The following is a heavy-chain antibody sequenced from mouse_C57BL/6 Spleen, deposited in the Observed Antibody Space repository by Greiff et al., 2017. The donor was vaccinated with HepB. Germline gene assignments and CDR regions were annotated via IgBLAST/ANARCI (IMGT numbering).Heavy chain of an antibody. CDR1: GFTFSDYY. Sequence: EVHLVESEGGLVQPGSSMKLSCTASGFTFSDYYMAWVRQVPEKGLEWVANINYDGSSTYYLDSLKSRFIISRDNAKNILYLQMSSLKSEDTATYYCARDRGVTTVVEGYFDVWGTGTTVTVSS. D-gene: IGHD1-1*01. CDR3: ARDRGVTTVVEGYFDV. J-gene: IGHJ1*03. CDR2: INYDGSST. V-gene: IGHV5-16*01.